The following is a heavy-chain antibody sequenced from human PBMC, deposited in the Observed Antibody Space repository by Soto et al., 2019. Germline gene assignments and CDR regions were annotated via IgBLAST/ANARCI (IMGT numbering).Heavy chain of an antibody. CDR2: ISYDGSNK. Sequence: PGLPLRLPYAAFGFTFSSYAMHWVRQDPGKGLEWVAVISYDGSNKYYADSVKGRFTISRDNSKNTLYLQMNSLRAEDTAVYYCARGLSRWNYYYYGMDVWGQGTTVTVSS. CDR1: GFTFSSYA. CDR3: ARGLSRWNYYYYGMDV. V-gene: IGHV3-30-3*01. D-gene: IGHD6-13*01. J-gene: IGHJ6*02.